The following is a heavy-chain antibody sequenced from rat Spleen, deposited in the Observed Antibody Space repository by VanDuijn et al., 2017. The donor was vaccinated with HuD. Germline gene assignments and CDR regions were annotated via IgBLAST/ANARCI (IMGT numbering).Heavy chain of an antibody. CDR2: IWSGGNT. Sequence: QVQLKESGPGLVQPSQTLSLTCTVSGFSLINYGVSWVRQPPGKGLEWIGAIWSGGNTDYNSALKSRLSISRDTSKSQVLLKMNSLQTEDTAMYFCARSAKYYYDGSYYYGNWFAYWGQGTLVAVSS. CDR3: ARSAKYYYDGSYYYGNWFAY. CDR1: GFSLINYG. J-gene: IGHJ3*01. D-gene: IGHD1-12*02. V-gene: IGHV2-16*01.